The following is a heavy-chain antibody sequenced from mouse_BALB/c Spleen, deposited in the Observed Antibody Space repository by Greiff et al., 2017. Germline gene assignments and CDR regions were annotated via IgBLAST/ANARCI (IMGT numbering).Heavy chain of an antibody. CDR1: GYSFTGYY. CDR3: ARQGITTFAY. V-gene: IGHV1-31*01. CDR2: INPYNGAT. Sequence: VQLQQSGPELVKPGASVKISCKASGYSFTGYYMHWVKQSHVKSLEWIGRINPYNGATSYNQNFKDKASLTVDKSSSTAYMELHSLTSEDSAVYYCARQGITTFAYWGQGTLVTVSA. D-gene: IGHD2-4*01. J-gene: IGHJ3*01.